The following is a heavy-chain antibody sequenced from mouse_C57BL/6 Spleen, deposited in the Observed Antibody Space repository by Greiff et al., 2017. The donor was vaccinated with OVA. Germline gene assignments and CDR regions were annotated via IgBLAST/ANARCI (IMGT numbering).Heavy chain of an antibody. D-gene: IGHD2-12*01. CDR2: IRLKSGNYAT. V-gene: IGHV6-3*01. CDR3: TGSYDADYAMDY. J-gene: IGHJ4*01. CDR1: GFTFSNYW. Sequence: EVKLVESGGGLVQPGGSMKLSCVASGFTFSNYWMNWVRQSPEKGLEWVAQIRLKSGNYATHYAESGKGRFTISRDDSNTRVSLQMNNLRAEDTRIYYCTGSYDADYAMDYWGQGTSVTVSS.